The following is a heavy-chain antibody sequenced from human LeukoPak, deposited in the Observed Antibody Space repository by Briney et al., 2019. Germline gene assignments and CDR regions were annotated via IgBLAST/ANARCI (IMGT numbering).Heavy chain of an antibody. CDR2: ISYDGSNK. D-gene: IGHD6-19*01. V-gene: IGHV3-30-3*01. Sequence: GGSLRLSCVASGFTFSSYSMHWVRQAPGKGLEWVAVISYDGSNKYYADSVKGRFTIPRDNSKNTLYLQMNSLRAEDTAVYHCARDDGWYAQYWGQGTMVTVSS. J-gene: IGHJ4*02. CDR1: GFTFSSYS. CDR3: ARDDGWYAQY.